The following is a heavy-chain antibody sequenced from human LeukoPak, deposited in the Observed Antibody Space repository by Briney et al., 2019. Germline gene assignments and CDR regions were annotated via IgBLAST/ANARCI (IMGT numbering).Heavy chain of an antibody. V-gene: IGHV1-2*02. J-gene: IGHJ6*03. Sequence: ASVKVSCKASGYTFTDYFMQWVRQVPGQGLEWMGWINTNSGATLYAQKFQGRVTMTRDTSSSTVYMELSTLTSDDTAVYYCAKSLYFYDRSNYCYYYYMDVWAAGTTVTVSS. D-gene: IGHD3-22*01. CDR2: INTNSGAT. CDR3: AKSLYFYDRSNYCYYYYMDV. CDR1: GYTFTDYF.